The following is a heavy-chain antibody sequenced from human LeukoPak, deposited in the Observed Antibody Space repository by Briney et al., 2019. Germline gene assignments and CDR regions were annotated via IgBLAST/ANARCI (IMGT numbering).Heavy chain of an antibody. Sequence: PGTSLTLSCAASGFALNTYTVHWVRQAPGKGLEGVTLIWHDGSHKFYIDSVRRRFTIPRDNSKNTVYVKMNGLRGGDGAVYYCARESFGSGSYPFLWGQGAQVTVSS. V-gene: IGHV3-33*01. D-gene: IGHD3-10*01. CDR3: ARESFGSGSYPFL. CDR2: IWHDGSHK. CDR1: GFALNTYT. J-gene: IGHJ4*02.